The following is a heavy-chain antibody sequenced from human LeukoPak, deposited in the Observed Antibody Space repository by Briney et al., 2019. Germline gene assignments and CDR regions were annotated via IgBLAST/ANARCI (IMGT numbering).Heavy chain of an antibody. CDR1: GYSISSGYY. CDR3: AREYYYDSSGFLDY. Sequence: PSETLSLTCTVSGYSISSGYYWGWIRQPPGKGLEWIGSIYHSGSTYYNPSLKSRVTISVDTSKNQFSLKLSSVTAADTAVYYCAREYYYDSSGFLDYWGQGTLVTVSS. D-gene: IGHD3-22*01. J-gene: IGHJ4*02. CDR2: IYHSGST. V-gene: IGHV4-38-2*02.